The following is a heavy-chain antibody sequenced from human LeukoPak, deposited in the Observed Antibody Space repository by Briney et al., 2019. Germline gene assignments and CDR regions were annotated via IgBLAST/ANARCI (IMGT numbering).Heavy chain of an antibody. D-gene: IGHD5-18*01. Sequence: SETLSLTCTVSGDSISSGNYYWTWIRQPAGKGLEWIGRIYTSGSTNYNPSLKGRVTISVDTSKNQFSLKLSPVTAADTAVYYCATLGYSYGTDYWGQGTLVTVSS. J-gene: IGHJ4*02. CDR2: IYTSGST. CDR1: GDSISSGNYY. CDR3: ATLGYSYGTDY. V-gene: IGHV4-61*02.